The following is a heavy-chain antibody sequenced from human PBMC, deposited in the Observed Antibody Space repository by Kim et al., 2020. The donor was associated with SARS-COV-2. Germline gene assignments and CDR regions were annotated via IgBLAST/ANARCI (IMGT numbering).Heavy chain of an antibody. CDR2: INPNSGGT. CDR1: GYTFTGYY. Sequence: ASVKVSCKASGYTFTGYYMHWVRQAPGQGLEWMGWINPNSGGTNYAQKFQGWVTMTRDTSISTAYMELSRLRSDDTAVYYCARATPLGYYYYGMDVWGQGTTVTVSS. J-gene: IGHJ6*02. V-gene: IGHV1-2*04. CDR3: ARATPLGYYYYGMDV.